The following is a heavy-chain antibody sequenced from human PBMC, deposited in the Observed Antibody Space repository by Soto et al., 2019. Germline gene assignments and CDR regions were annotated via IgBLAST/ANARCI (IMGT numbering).Heavy chain of an antibody. J-gene: IGHJ6*04. CDR3: ARDPTIFGVVVYYGMDV. V-gene: IGHV3-7*01. Sequence: PGGSLRFSCAASGFTFSSFWMSWVRQAPGKGLEWVANIKQDGSETYYVDSVKGRFTISRDNAKNSLYLQMNSLRAEDTAVYYCARDPTIFGVVVYYGMDVGGKGPTVTVPS. CDR1: GFTFSSFW. D-gene: IGHD3-3*01. CDR2: IKQDGSET.